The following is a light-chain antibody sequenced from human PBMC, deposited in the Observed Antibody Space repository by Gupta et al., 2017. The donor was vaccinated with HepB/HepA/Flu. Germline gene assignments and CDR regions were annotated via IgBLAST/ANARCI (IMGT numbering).Light chain of an antibody. V-gene: IGKV1-5*03. Sequence: DIQMTQSPSTLSASVGDRVTITCRASQSIGDWLAWYQQRPGEAPKLLIYRRSKLESGVPSRFSGSGSGTEFTLTISSLQPDDFATYYCLLDDSYSWTFGQGTKVEIK. CDR1: QSIGDW. CDR3: LLDDSYSWT. CDR2: RRS. J-gene: IGKJ1*01.